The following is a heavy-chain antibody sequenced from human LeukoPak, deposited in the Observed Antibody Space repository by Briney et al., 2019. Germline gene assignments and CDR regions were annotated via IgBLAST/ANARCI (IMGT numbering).Heavy chain of an antibody. J-gene: IGHJ6*02. Sequence: SETLSLTCTLSGGSITSDYWSWIRQSPGKGLEWIGYFSYSGSTRYSPSLTSRVAISVDTSRNQLSLKLRSVTAADTAIYYCARADESLVYGMDVWGLGTTVTVSS. CDR3: ARADESLVYGMDV. CDR1: GGSITSDY. V-gene: IGHV4-59*08. CDR2: FSYSGST.